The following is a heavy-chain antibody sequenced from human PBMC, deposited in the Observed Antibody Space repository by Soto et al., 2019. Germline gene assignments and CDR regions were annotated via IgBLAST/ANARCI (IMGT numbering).Heavy chain of an antibody. CDR2: IYYSGST. V-gene: IGHV4-59*08. Sequence: SETRSLTCTVSGGSISSYYWSWIRQPPGKGLEWIGYIYYSGSTNYNPSLKSRVTISVDTSKNQFSLKLSSVTAADTAVYYCARHTVYYDFWTGDLSYYYMDVWGKGTTVTVSS. CDR3: ARHTVYYDFWTGDLSYYYMDV. J-gene: IGHJ6*03. CDR1: GGSISSYY. D-gene: IGHD3-3*01.